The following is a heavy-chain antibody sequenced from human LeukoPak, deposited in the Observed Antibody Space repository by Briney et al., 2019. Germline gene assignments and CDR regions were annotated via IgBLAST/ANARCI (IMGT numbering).Heavy chain of an antibody. CDR2: ISGSGGST. Sequence: PGGSLRLSCAASGFTFSSYAMSWVRQAPGKGLEWVSAISGSGGSTYYADSVKGRFTISRDNSKNTLYLQMNSLRAEGTAVYYCAKDLAPKGIAVAGGIGYFDYWGQGTLVTVSS. D-gene: IGHD6-19*01. CDR1: GFTFSSYA. J-gene: IGHJ4*02. V-gene: IGHV3-23*01. CDR3: AKDLAPKGIAVAGGIGYFDY.